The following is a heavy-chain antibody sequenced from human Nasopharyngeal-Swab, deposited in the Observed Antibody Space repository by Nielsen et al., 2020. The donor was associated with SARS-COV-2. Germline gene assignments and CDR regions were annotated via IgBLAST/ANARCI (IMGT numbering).Heavy chain of an antibody. CDR1: GFTFTNYS. D-gene: IGHD3-3*01. J-gene: IGHJ4*02. CDR2: VKQDGGEK. CDR3: ARDRSGFGFDF. V-gene: IGHV3-7*01. Sequence: GGSLRLSCAASGFTFTNYSMTWVSQAAGQGLEWVANVKQDGGEKFYLDSVKGRFTISRDNAMSSLYLQMTSLRAEDTAVYYCARDRSGFGFDFWCQGALVTVSP.